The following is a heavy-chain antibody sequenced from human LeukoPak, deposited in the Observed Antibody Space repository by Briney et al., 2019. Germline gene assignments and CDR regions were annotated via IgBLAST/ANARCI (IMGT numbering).Heavy chain of an antibody. CDR3: ARDQGYTSSPYYFDY. CDR1: RYMLTSYG. Sequence: GSVKDSRKASRYMLTSYGISGVRKTPGQGLGWMGWICSYIGNTDYAQNLQGRVTMTPDTTTSTAYMELRSLTSGDTTVYDCARDQGYTSSPYYFDYWGQGSLGTVSS. D-gene: IGHD6-13*01. CDR2: ICSYIGNT. J-gene: IGHJ4*02. V-gene: IGHV1-18*04.